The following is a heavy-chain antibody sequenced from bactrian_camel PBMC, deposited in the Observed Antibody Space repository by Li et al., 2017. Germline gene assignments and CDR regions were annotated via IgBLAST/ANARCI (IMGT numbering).Heavy chain of an antibody. CDR1: KYPTSTYC. D-gene: IGHD3*01. CDR2: TYTGVGYGRT. Sequence: VQLVEFGGGSVQEGGSLKLSCIAAPKYPTSTYCMAWFRQGAGKQREAVATTYTGVGYGRTWYADSVKDRFTFSRDGARNTLYLQMDSLEPEDTGMYFCAAKATDCSQWNAYYYFGQGTQVTVS. CDR3: AAKATDCSQWNAYYY. J-gene: IGHJ4*01. V-gene: IGHV3S1*01.